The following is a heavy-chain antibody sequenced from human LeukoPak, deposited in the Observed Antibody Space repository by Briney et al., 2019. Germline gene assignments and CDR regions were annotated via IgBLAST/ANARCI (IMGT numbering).Heavy chain of an antibody. V-gene: IGHV4-39*01. CDR3: ASWPYYYDSSGYLFDY. D-gene: IGHD3-22*01. CDR2: IYYSGST. J-gene: IGHJ4*02. Sequence: RPSETLSLTCTVSGGSISSSSYYWGWIRQPPGKGLEWIGSIYYSGSTYYNPSLKSRVTISVDTSKNQFSLKLSSVTAADTAVYYCASWPYYYDSSGYLFDYWGQGTLVTVSS. CDR1: GGSISSSSYY.